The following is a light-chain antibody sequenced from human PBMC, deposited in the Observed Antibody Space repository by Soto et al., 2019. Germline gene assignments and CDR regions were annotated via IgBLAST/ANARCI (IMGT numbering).Light chain of an antibody. CDR1: QSISTW. J-gene: IGKJ1*01. CDR3: QQYSSFWT. V-gene: IGKV1-5*01. CDR2: DAS. Sequence: DIQMTQSPSTLSASVGDRVTITCRASQSISTWLAWYQQKPGKVPTLLIYDASSLESGVPARFSGSGSGTEFTLTISGLQPDDFATCVCQQYSSFWTFGHGTKVAIK.